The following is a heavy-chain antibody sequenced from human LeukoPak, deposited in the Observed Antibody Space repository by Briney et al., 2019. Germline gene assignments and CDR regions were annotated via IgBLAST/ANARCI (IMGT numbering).Heavy chain of an antibody. CDR1: GFTVSSNY. V-gene: IGHV3-53*01. CDR2: IYSGGST. Sequence: PGGSLRLSCAASGFTVSSNYMSWVRQAPGKGLEWVSVIYSGGSTYYADSVKGRFTISRDNSKNTLYLQMNSLRAEDTAVYYCAKDLDTIFGVVIIPKGVFDYWGQGTLVTVSS. CDR3: AKDLDTIFGVVIIPKGVFDY. J-gene: IGHJ4*02. D-gene: IGHD3-3*01.